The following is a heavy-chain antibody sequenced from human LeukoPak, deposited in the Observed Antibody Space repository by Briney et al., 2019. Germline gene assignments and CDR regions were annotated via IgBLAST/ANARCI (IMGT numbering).Heavy chain of an antibody. CDR2: IKQDGSEK. Sequence: PGGSLRLSCAASGFTFSSYAMSWVRQAPGKGLEWVANIKQDGSEKYYVDSVKGRFTISRDNAKNSLYLQMNSLRAEDTAVYYCARDAQVLDPWGQGTLVTVSS. CDR1: GFTFSSYA. J-gene: IGHJ5*02. CDR3: ARDAQVLDP. V-gene: IGHV3-7*01.